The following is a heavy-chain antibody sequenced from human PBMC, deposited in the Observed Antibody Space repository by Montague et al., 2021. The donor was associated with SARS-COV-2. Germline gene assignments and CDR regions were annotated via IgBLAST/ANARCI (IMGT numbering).Heavy chain of an antibody. D-gene: IGHD4-17*01. J-gene: IGHJ4*02. V-gene: IGHV6-1*01. CDR3: VRDTGSAQAGFDA. CDR2: TNYRPKWTS. CDR1: GDSDCSNTAA. Sequence: CAISGDSDCSNTAAWNWNRQSPSGGLEWLGRTNYRPKWTSDYATSVEGRISIDPDTSKNQFFLHLRSVTPEDTGVYYCVRDTGSAQAGFDAWGQGTLVTVSA.